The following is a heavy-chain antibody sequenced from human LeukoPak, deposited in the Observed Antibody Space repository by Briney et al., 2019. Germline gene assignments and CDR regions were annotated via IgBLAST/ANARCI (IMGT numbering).Heavy chain of an antibody. CDR3: ARENPSGYYNRPIDY. J-gene: IGHJ4*02. V-gene: IGHV4-59*01. CDR1: GAFISSYY. CDR2: IYYSGSI. Sequence: SETLSLTCTVSGAFISSYYWSWIRQPPGKGLEWIGDIYYSGSIKYNPSLKSRVTMSVDTSKNQFPLKLSSVTAADTAIYYCARENPSGYYNRPIDYWGQGTLVTVSS. D-gene: IGHD3-22*01.